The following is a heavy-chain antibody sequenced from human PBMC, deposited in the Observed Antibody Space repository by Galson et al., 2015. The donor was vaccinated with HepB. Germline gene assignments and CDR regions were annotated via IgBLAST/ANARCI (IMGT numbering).Heavy chain of an antibody. J-gene: IGHJ4*02. D-gene: IGHD5-24*01. CDR2: VYSSGST. Sequence: SETLSLTCTVSGGSISTYYWSWIRQPPGKGLEWIGYVYSSGSTNYNPSLKSRVTISVDTSKNQFSLNLSSVTAADTAVYYCASLNGYTYYFDNWGQGTLVTVSS. CDR3: ASLNGYTYYFDN. V-gene: IGHV4-59*08. CDR1: GGSISTYY.